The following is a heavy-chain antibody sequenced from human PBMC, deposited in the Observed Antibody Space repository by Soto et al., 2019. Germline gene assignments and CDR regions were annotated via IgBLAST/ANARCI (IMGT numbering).Heavy chain of an antibody. V-gene: IGHV1-3*01. CDR3: ASTDPIY. CDR1: GYTFSKYA. Sequence: GASVKVSCKASGYTFSKYAMQWVRQAPGQGPEWMGWINPGIGTTKYAQKFQDRFTITADTSASTAYMELSSLRSEDTAVYYCASTDPIYWGQGTLVTVSS. J-gene: IGHJ4*02. CDR2: INPGIGTT.